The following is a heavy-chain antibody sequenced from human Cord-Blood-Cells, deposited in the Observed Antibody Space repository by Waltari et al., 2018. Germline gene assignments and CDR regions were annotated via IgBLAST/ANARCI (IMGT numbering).Heavy chain of an antibody. CDR3: ARAGSGSYYYYYGMDV. Sequence: EQLQESGSGLVKPSESLSLTCKVSGGPVSSYDWRWLRQPPGKGLEWIGYIYYSGSTNYNPSLKSRVTISVDTSKNQFSLKLSSVTAADTAVYYCARAGSGSYYYYYGMDVWGQGTTVTVSS. V-gene: IGHV4-59*02. D-gene: IGHD3-10*01. CDR2: IYYSGST. CDR1: GGPVSSYD. J-gene: IGHJ6*02.